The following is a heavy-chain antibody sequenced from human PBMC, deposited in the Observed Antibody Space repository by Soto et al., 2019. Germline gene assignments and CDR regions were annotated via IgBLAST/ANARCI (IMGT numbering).Heavy chain of an antibody. V-gene: IGHV2-5*02. Sequence: QITLQESGPTLVKPTQTLTLTCTFSGFSLSTRGVGVGWIRQPPGKALEWLALIYWDDDKRYSPSLKSRLTITKDTSKNQVVLTMTNMDPVDTGTYYCAHDSTGWFGVDYWGQGTLVTVSS. CDR1: GFSLSTRGVG. CDR3: AHDSTGWFGVDY. CDR2: IYWDDDK. J-gene: IGHJ4*02. D-gene: IGHD6-19*01.